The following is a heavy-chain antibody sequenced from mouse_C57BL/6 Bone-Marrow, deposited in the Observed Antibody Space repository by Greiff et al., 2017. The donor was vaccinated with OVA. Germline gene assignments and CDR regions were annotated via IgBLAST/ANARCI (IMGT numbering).Heavy chain of an antibody. CDR2: ISSGGSYT. D-gene: IGHD1-1*01. V-gene: IGHV5-6*01. Sequence: EVQLVESGGDLVKPGGSLKLSCAASGFTFSSYGMSWVRQTPDKRLEWVATISSGGSYTYYPDSVKGRFTISRDNAKNTLYLQMSSLKSEDTAMYYCARHGDYGSFFDYWGQGTTLTVSP. J-gene: IGHJ2*01. CDR3: ARHGDYGSFFDY. CDR1: GFTFSSYG.